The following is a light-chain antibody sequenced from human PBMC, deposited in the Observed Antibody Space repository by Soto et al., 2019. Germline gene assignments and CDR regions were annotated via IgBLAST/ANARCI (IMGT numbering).Light chain of an antibody. CDR2: DAS. CDR3: QQFSSYPLT. J-gene: IGKJ4*01. CDR1: QTVRNNY. Sequence: EVVLTQSPGTLSLCPGERATLSFRASQTVRNNYLAWYQQKPGQAPRLLIYDASSRATGIPDRFSGGGSATDFTLTISRLEPEDFAVYYCQQFSSYPLTFGGGTKVDIK. V-gene: IGKV3-20*01.